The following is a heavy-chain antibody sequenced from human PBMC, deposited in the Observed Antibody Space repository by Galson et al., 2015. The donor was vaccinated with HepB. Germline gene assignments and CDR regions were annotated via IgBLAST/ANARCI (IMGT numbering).Heavy chain of an antibody. Sequence: SVKVSCKASGYTFTGYYIHWVRQAPGQGLEWMGWINPNSGVTTYAQKFQGRVTMARDTSIRTAYMELSSLRSDDTAVYYCAREVAYCSTTSCYQDYWGQGTLVTVSS. D-gene: IGHD2-2*01. CDR1: GYTFTGYY. CDR2: INPNSGVT. CDR3: AREVAYCSTTSCYQDY. V-gene: IGHV1-2*02. J-gene: IGHJ4*02.